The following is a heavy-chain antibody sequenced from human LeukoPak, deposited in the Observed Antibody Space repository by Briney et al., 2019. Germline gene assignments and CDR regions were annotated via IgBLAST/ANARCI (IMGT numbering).Heavy chain of an antibody. CDR2: LNPGGTDT. D-gene: IGHD1-26*01. V-gene: IGHV3-74*01. J-gene: IGHJ4*02. CDR3: TTHYPDSGSYNY. CDR1: GFTFSSYT. Sequence: GGSLRLSCAASGFTFSSYTMSWVRQVPGKGLVWVSHLNPGGTDTYYADSVKGRFTVSRDNARDTLYLQVSNLRAEDTAVYYCTTHYPDSGSYNYWGQGTLVTVSS.